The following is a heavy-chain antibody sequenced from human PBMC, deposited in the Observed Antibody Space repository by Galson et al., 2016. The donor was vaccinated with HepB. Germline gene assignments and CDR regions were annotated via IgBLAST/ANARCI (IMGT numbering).Heavy chain of an antibody. J-gene: IGHJ4*02. Sequence: SLRLSCAASGFTFSTYGMHWVRQAPGKGLEWVAVIWHDGSHQHYRDSVKGRFTISRDNSKNTLYLQMNSLRVEDTAMYYCARESRLAAAGITHSWGQGALVTVSS. D-gene: IGHD6-13*01. CDR2: IWHDGSHQ. V-gene: IGHV3-33*01. CDR1: GFTFSTYG. CDR3: ARESRLAAAGITHS.